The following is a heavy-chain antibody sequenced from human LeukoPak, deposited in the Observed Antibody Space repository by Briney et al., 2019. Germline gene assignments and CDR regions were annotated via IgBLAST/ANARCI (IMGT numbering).Heavy chain of an antibody. Sequence: ASVKVSCKASGYTFTGYYMHWVRQAPGQGLEWMGWINPNSGGTNYAQKFQGRVTMTRDTSISTAYMELSRLRSDDTAVYYCARVLGGSGEFDPWGQGTLVTVSS. V-gene: IGHV1-2*02. CDR2: INPNSGGT. CDR1: GYTFTGYY. J-gene: IGHJ5*02. CDR3: ARVLGGSGEFDP. D-gene: IGHD1-26*01.